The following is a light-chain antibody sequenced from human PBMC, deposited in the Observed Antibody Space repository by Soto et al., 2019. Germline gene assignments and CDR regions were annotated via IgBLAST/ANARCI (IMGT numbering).Light chain of an antibody. J-gene: IGLJ1*01. Sequence: QSALTQPASVSGSPGQSITISCTGTSSDVGGYNSVSWYQHHPGEAPKLMIYDVGSRPSAVSNRCSGSKSGNTASLTISGLQAEDEADYYCGSSTAGTTLHVFGTGTKVTVL. V-gene: IGLV2-14*01. CDR1: SSDVGGYNS. CDR3: GSSTAGTTLHV. CDR2: DVG.